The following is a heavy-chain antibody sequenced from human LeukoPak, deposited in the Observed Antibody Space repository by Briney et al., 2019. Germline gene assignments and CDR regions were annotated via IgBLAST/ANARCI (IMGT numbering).Heavy chain of an antibody. CDR2: MDTSGHT. D-gene: IGHD2-15*01. CDR3: ARHWSHSVAQFGRSYWFDP. Sequence: SETLSLTCIVSGGSISGYDWSWIRQPAGKGLEWIGHMDTSGHTNYNSSLMSRVTMSVDTSKNQFSLRLTSVTAADTAVYYCARHWSHSVAQFGRSYWFDPWGQGTLVTVSS. CDR1: GGSISGYD. J-gene: IGHJ5*02. V-gene: IGHV4-4*07.